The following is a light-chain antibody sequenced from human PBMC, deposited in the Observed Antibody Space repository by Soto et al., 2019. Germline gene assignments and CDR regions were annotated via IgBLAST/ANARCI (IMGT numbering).Light chain of an antibody. V-gene: IGLV2-11*01. CDR1: SSDVGGYNY. J-gene: IGLJ3*02. Sequence: QSALTQPRSVSGSPGQSVTISCTGTSSDVGGYNYVSWYHQHPGKAPKLVIYDVSKRPSGVPDRFSGSKSGNTASLTISGLQAEDEADYYCCSYAGNSLWVFGGGTKLTVL. CDR2: DVS. CDR3: CSYAGNSLWV.